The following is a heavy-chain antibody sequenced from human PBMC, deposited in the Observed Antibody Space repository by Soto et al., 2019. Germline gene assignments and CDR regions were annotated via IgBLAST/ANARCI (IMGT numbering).Heavy chain of an antibody. CDR1: GGSITNYY. D-gene: IGHD6-19*01. V-gene: IGHV4-59*01. CDR3: ARDAERGIAVAGYFDY. Sequence: SETLSLTCTVSGGSITNYYWSWIRQSPGKGLEWIGYIYYNGSTNYNPSLKSRLTISVDTSKNQFSLKLSSVTAADTALYYCARDAERGIAVAGYFDYWGQATLVTVSS. CDR2: IYYNGST. J-gene: IGHJ4*02.